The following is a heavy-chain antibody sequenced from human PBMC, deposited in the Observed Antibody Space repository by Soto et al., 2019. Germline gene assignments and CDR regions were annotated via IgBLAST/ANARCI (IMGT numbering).Heavy chain of an antibody. J-gene: IGHJ5*02. CDR1: GGSISSSSYY. CDR2: IYYGGST. Sequence: SETLSLTCTVSGGSISSSSYYWGWIRQPPGRGLEWIGSIYYGGSTYYNPSLRSRVTMPVDTSKNQFSLKLSSVTAADTAVYFCARHRSYYGSGSWFDPWGQGTLVTVSS. CDR3: ARHRSYYGSGSWFDP. D-gene: IGHD3-10*01. V-gene: IGHV4-39*01.